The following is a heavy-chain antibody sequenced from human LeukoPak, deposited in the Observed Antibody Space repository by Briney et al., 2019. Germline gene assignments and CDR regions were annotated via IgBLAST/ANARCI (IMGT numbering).Heavy chain of an antibody. CDR3: VAIIRGVGAADYTRIDY. CDR1: GFTFTSYY. J-gene: IGHJ4*02. V-gene: IGHV1-46*01. D-gene: IGHD1-26*01. Sequence: ASVKVSCKASGFTFTSYYMHWVRQAPGQGLEWMGIINPSGGSTSYAQKFQGRVTMTRDTSTSTVYMELSSLRSEDTAVYYCVAIIRGVGAADYTRIDYWGQGTLVTVSS. CDR2: INPSGGST.